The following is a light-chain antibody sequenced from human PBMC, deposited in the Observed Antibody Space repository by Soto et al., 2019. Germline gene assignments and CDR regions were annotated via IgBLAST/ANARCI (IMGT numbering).Light chain of an antibody. V-gene: IGKV3-20*01. CDR2: GAS. Sequence: EIVLTQSPGTLSLSPGEGVTLSCRASQSVSSSQLAWYQQKPGQAPRLLIYGASNRATGIPDRFSGSGSGTDFTLTISRLDPEDFALYWCQQYGGSPITFGQGTRLEIK. J-gene: IGKJ5*01. CDR1: QSVSSSQ. CDR3: QQYGGSPIT.